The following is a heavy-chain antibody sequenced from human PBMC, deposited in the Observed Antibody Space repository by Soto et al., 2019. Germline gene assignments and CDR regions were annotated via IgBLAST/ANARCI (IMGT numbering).Heavy chain of an antibody. CDR3: ARAEDLSNHSSSSYTYMDA. CDR1: GYTFTGYD. CDR2: ISPNSGDT. V-gene: IGHV1-2*02. D-gene: IGHD4-4*01. Sequence: GAAVKLCCKASGYTFTGYDMHWGLQAPGQGLEWMGWISPNSGDTKYAQKFQGRVTMTRDTSISTAYVELSRLTSDDTAVYYCARAEDLSNHSSSSYTYMDALGQGLTV. J-gene: IGHJ6*02.